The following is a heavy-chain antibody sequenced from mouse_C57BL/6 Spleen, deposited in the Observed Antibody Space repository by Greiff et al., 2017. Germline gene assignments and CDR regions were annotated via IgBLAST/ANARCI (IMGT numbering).Heavy chain of an antibody. Sequence: VQLKESGPGLVKPSQSLSLTCSVTGYSITSGYYWNWIRQFPGNKLEWMGYISYDGSNNYNPSLKNRISITRDTSKNQFFLKLNSVTTEDTATYYCASWYGSSYGYFDVWGTGTTVTVSS. CDR1: GYSITSGYY. V-gene: IGHV3-6*01. CDR3: ASWYGSSYGYFDV. CDR2: ISYDGSN. D-gene: IGHD1-1*01. J-gene: IGHJ1*03.